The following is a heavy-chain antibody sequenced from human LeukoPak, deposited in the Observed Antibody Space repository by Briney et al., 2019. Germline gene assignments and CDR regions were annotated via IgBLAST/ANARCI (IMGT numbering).Heavy chain of an antibody. CDR3: ARGIGRYYYMGV. CDR1: GGSVSSGSYY. V-gene: IGHV4-61*02. J-gene: IGHJ6*03. CDR2: IYTSGST. Sequence: SQTLSLTCTVSGGSVSSGSYYWSWIRQPAGKGLEWIGRIYTSGSTNYNPSLKSRVTISVDTSKNQFSLKLSSVTAADTAVYYCARGIGRYYYMGVWGKGTTVTISS. D-gene: IGHD2-15*01.